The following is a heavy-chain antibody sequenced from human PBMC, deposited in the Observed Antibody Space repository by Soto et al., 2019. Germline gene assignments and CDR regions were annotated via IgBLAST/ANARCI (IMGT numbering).Heavy chain of an antibody. D-gene: IGHD2-15*01. J-gene: IGHJ6*02. CDR2: IYSAGGT. V-gene: IGHV3-53*01. CDR1: GFTVSSNY. CDR3: VRDLTSGGSRYYFGVDV. Sequence: GGSLRLSCAASGFTVSSNYMSWVRQAPGKGLEWVSVIYSAGGTYYADSVKGRFTISRDNSKNTMYIQMNSLRAEDTAVYYCVRDLTSGGSRYYFGVDVWGQGTTVTVS.